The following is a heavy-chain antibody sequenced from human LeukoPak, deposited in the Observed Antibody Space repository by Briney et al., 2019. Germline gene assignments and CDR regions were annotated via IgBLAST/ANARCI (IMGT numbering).Heavy chain of an antibody. Sequence: PSETLSLTCSVSVASISSYYWSWIRQSPGKGPEWIGYIYYNGTTNYNTSLKSRVTISIDTSKNQFSLKLISVTAADTAVYYCARQGIRGQWLVHFDYWGQGTLVTVSS. D-gene: IGHD6-19*01. CDR1: VASISSYY. J-gene: IGHJ4*02. V-gene: IGHV4-59*08. CDR2: IYYNGTT. CDR3: ARQGIRGQWLVHFDY.